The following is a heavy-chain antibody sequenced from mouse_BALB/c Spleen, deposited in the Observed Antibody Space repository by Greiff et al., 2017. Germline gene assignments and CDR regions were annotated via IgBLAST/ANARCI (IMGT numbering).Heavy chain of an antibody. V-gene: IGHV1S81*02. CDR1: GYTFTSYY. Sequence: QVHVKQSGAELVKPGASVKLSCKASGYTFTSYYMYWVKQRPGQGLEWIGEINPSNGGTNFNEKFKSKATLTVDKSSSTAYMQLSSLTSEDSAVYYCTRSSRFYWYFDVWGAGTTVTVSS. CDR3: TRSSRFYWYFDV. CDR2: INPSNGGT. J-gene: IGHJ1*01. D-gene: IGHD1-1*01.